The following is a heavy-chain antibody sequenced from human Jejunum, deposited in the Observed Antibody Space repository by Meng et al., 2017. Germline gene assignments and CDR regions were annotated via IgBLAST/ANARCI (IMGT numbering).Heavy chain of an antibody. CDR3: ATYDYDRSSYYQVYSYSGMDV. CDR1: GFTFSNYE. Sequence: GESLKISCAASGFTFSNYEVNWVRQAPGKGLEWVAFISNSGGNIYYVDSVKGRFTISRDNAKNSMYMQINSLKAQGTDVYYCATYDYDRSSYYQVYSYSGMDVWGQGTTVTVSS. V-gene: IGHV3-48*03. D-gene: IGHD3-22*01. J-gene: IGHJ6*02. CDR2: ISNSGGNI.